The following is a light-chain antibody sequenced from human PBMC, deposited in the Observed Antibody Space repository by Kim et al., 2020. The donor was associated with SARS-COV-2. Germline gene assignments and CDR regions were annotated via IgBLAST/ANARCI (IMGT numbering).Light chain of an antibody. V-gene: IGLV2-14*03. Sequence: GQSITISCTGTSSDVGGYNDVSWYQQHPGKAPKLMIFEVSNRPAGVSGRFAGSKSGNTASLTISGLQAEDEADYHCSSYTAGTTLVFGTGTKVTVL. CDR1: SSDVGGYND. CDR3: SSYTAGTTLV. J-gene: IGLJ1*01. CDR2: EVS.